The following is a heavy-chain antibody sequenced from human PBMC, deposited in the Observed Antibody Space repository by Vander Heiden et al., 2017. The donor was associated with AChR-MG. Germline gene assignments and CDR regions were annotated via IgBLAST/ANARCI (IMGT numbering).Heavy chain of an antibody. CDR1: GGSISGYY. V-gene: IGHV4-4*07. J-gene: IGHJ4*02. CDR3: AREDSISLTRHFDY. Sequence: QVQLQESGPGLVKPSETLSLTCTVSGGSISGYYWSWIRQPAGKGLEWIGRIYTTGSTNYNPSLKSRVTMSVDTSKNHFSLKLSSVTAADTAVYYCAREDSISLTRHFDYWGQGTLVTVSS. D-gene: IGHD2-21*01. CDR2: IYTTGST.